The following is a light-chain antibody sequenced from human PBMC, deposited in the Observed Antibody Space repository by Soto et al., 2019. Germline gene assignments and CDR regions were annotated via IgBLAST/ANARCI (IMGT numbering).Light chain of an antibody. CDR3: SSFTRSNTWV. V-gene: IGLV2-14*01. CDR2: EVS. Sequence: QSALTQPASVSGSPGQSITISGTGTSSDVGGYNSVCWHQQHPGKAPKLMIYEVSNRPSGVSDRFSASKSGNTASLTISGLLADDEADYYCSSFTRSNTWVFGGGTQLTVL. J-gene: IGLJ3*02. CDR1: SSDVGGYNS.